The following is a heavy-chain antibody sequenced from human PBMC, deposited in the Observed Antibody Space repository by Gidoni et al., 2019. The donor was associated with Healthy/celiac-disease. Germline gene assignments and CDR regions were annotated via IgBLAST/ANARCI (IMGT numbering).Heavy chain of an antibody. J-gene: IGHJ4*02. Sequence: QVQLVESGGGVVQPGRSLRLSWAASGFPFSSYGMPWVRQAPGKGLGGVAVIWYDGSNKYYADSVKGRFTITRDNSKNTLYLQMNSLRAEDTAVYYCARDMVRGVDRPLDYWGQGTLVTVSS. CDR1: GFPFSSYG. V-gene: IGHV3-33*01. CDR2: IWYDGSNK. CDR3: ARDMVRGVDRPLDY. D-gene: IGHD3-10*01.